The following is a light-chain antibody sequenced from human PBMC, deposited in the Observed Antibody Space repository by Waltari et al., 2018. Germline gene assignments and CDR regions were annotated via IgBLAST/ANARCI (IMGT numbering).Light chain of an antibody. CDR3: ASYTTSSTFGV. Sequence: QSALTQPASVSGSPGQSITISCTGTSSAVGGYNYVSWYQQHPGEAPKLLLFDVSKRPSGTSNRFSGSKSGNTASLTISGLQAEDEANYYCASYTTSSTFGVFGGGTKLTVL. J-gene: IGLJ3*02. CDR1: SSAVGGYNY. V-gene: IGLV2-14*01. CDR2: DVS.